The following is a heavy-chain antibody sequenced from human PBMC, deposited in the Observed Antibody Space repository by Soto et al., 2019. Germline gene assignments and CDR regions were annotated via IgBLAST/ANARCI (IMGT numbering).Heavy chain of an antibody. Sequence: SETLSLTCTVSGGSISSGGYYWSWIRQHPGKGLEWIGYIYYSGSTYYNPSLKSRVTISVDTSKNQFSLKLSSVTAAGTAVYYCARLPMEYYYDSSGYYPWGQGTLVTVSS. CDR2: IYYSGST. V-gene: IGHV4-31*03. D-gene: IGHD3-22*01. CDR1: GGSISSGGYY. J-gene: IGHJ5*02. CDR3: ARLPMEYYYDSSGYYP.